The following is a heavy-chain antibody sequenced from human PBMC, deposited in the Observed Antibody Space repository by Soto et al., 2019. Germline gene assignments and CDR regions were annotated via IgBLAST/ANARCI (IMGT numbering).Heavy chain of an antibody. Sequence: PGGSLRLSCTASGFTFSFHAMSWVRQAPGKGLEWVSSISGTGSSTYYADSVKGRFTISRDNSKNTLNLQMNSLRAEDTAVYYCAKEAPRASFDPWGQGTLVTVSS. J-gene: IGHJ5*02. CDR3: AKEAPRASFDP. V-gene: IGHV3-23*01. CDR1: GFTFSFHA. CDR2: ISGTGSST.